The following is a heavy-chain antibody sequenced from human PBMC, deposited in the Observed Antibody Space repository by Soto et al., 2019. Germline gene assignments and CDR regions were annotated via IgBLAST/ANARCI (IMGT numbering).Heavy chain of an antibody. CDR1: GGSVSSGSYY. J-gene: IGHJ6*02. CDR3: ARAAPDREDIVVVPAAMAGYYYYGMDV. Sequence: SETLSLTCTVSGGSVSSGSYYWSWIRQPPGKGLEWIGYIYYSGSTNYNPSLKSRVTISVDTSKNQFSLKLSSVTAADTAVYYCARAAPDREDIVVVPAAMAGYYYYGMDVWGQGTTVTVSS. D-gene: IGHD2-2*01. CDR2: IYYSGST. V-gene: IGHV4-61*01.